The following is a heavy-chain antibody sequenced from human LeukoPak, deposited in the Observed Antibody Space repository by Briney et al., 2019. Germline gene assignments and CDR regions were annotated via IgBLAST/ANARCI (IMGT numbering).Heavy chain of an antibody. V-gene: IGHV4-61*02. J-gene: IGHJ4*02. D-gene: IGHD3-22*01. CDR1: DGSISSGSYY. CDR3: ARGYYYDSSGYDC. Sequence: SETLSLTCTVSDGSISSGSYYWSWIRQPAGKGLEWIGRIYTSGSTNYNPSLKSRVTISVDTSKNQFSLKLSSVTAADTAVYYCARGYYYDSSGYDCWGQGTLVTVSS. CDR2: IYTSGST.